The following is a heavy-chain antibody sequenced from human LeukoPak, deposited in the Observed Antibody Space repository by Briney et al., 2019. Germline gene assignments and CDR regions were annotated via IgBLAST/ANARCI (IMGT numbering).Heavy chain of an antibody. Sequence: PGGSLRLSCAASGFTFSSYGMHWVRQAPGKGLEWVAVIWYDGSNKYYADSVKGRFTISRDNSKNTLYLQMNSLRAEDTAVYYCARDSIALAGIDCWGQGTLVTVSS. CDR3: ARDSIALAGIDC. V-gene: IGHV3-33*01. CDR2: IWYDGSNK. D-gene: IGHD6-19*01. J-gene: IGHJ4*02. CDR1: GFTFSSYG.